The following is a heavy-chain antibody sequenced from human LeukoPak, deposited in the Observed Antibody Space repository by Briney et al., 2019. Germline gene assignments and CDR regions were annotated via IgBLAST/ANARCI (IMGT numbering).Heavy chain of an antibody. CDR3: ANFPTMNNIDY. CDR2: ISGSGGST. D-gene: IGHD1/OR15-1a*01. V-gene: IGHV3-23*01. Sequence: GGSLRLSCAASGFTFSSYAMSWVRQAPGKGLEWDSAISGSGGSTYYADSVKGRFTISRDNSKNTLYLQMNSLRAEDTAVYYCANFPTMNNIDYWGQGTLVTVSS. CDR1: GFTFSSYA. J-gene: IGHJ4*02.